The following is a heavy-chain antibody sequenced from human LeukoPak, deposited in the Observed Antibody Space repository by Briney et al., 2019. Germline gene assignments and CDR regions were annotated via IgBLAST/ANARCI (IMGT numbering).Heavy chain of an antibody. CDR2: ISTSGST. V-gene: IGHV4-4*07. D-gene: IGHD6-19*01. CDR1: GGSISGSYY. Sequence: SETLSLTCTVSGGSISGSYYWTWIRQPAGKGLEWIGRISTSGSTNYDPSLKSRVTISVDKSNNQFSLMLSSVAAADTAVYYCARGKQYAVDYWGQGILVTASS. J-gene: IGHJ4*02. CDR3: ARGKQYAVDY.